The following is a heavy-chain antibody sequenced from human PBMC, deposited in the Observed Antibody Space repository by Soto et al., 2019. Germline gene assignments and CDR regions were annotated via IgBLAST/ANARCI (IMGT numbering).Heavy chain of an antibody. J-gene: IGHJ5*02. CDR2: INHSGST. D-gene: IGHD5-18*01. V-gene: IGHV4-34*01. CDR1: GVSFSDYY. CDR3: AGFFGYKYGRVDP. Sequence: PSETLSLTCAVYGVSFSDYYCSWIRQPPGKGLEWIGEINHSGSTNYNASLKSRVTISVDTSKNQFSLKLRSVTAADTAMYYCAGFFGYKYGRVDPWGQGTQVTVSS.